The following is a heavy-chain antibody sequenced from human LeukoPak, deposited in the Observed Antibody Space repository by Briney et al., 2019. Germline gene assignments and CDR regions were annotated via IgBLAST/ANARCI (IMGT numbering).Heavy chain of an antibody. D-gene: IGHD3-9*01. Sequence: GASVKVSCKASGYTFTGYYMHWVRQAPGQGLEWMGWINPNSGGTNYAQKFQGRVTMTRDTSISTAYMELSRLRSDDTAVYYCARVILTGYSNYFDYWGQGTLVTVSS. V-gene: IGHV1-2*02. CDR2: INPNSGGT. J-gene: IGHJ4*02. CDR3: ARVILTGYSNYFDY. CDR1: GYTFTGYY.